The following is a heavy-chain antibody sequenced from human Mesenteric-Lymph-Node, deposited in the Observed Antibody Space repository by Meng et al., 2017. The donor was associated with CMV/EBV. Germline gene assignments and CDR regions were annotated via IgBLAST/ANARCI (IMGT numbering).Heavy chain of an antibody. V-gene: IGHV4-61*01. CDR3: ARDYLAVRLVGMDV. J-gene: IGHJ6*02. CDR2: MYYTGAT. Sequence: SETLSLTCSVSGGSVSSGSYYWAWIRQPPGKGLEWIGHMYYTGATEYNPSLKSRVSISVDTSKNQFSLKLRSVTAAATAVYYCARDYLAVRLVGMDVWGQGTTVTVSS. CDR1: GGSVSSGSYY. D-gene: IGHD6-6*01.